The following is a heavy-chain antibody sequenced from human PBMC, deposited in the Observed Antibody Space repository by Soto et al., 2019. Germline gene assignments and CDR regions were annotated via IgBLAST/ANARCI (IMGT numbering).Heavy chain of an antibody. V-gene: IGHV1-46*01. D-gene: IGHD3-22*01. CDR2: INPSGGST. J-gene: IGHJ6*02. Sequence: ASVKVSCKASGYTFTSYYMHWVRQAPGQGLEWMGKINPSGGSTSYAQKFQGRVTMTRDTSTSTVYMELSSLRSEDTAVYYCARDPLYYYDSSGSYYYYYGMDVWGQGTTVTVSS. CDR3: ARDPLYYYDSSGSYYYYYGMDV. CDR1: GYTFTSYY.